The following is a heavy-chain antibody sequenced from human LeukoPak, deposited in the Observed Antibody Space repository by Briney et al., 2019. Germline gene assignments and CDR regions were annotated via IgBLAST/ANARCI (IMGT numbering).Heavy chain of an antibody. CDR3: ARDYAMMVDY. CDR1: GFTFSSYS. CDR2: ISSSSSTI. V-gene: IGHV3-48*01. D-gene: IGHD3-22*01. J-gene: IGHJ4*02. Sequence: PGGSLRLSCAASGFTFSSYSMNWVRQAPGKGLEWVSYISSSSSTIYYADSVKGRFTISRGNAKNSLDLQINSLRAEDTAVYYCARDYAMMVDYWGQGTLVTISS.